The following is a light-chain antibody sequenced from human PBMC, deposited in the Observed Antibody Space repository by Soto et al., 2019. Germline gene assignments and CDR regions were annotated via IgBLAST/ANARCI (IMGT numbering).Light chain of an antibody. CDR3: QQYGPSPIT. Sequence: IVLTQSPGPLSLSPGERATLSCRASQSVSSDLAWYQLKPGQAPRLLISGASSMATGIPDRFSGSGSGTDFTLIINRLEPEDFALYYCQQYGPSPITFGQGTRLEIK. CDR1: QSVSSD. J-gene: IGKJ5*01. V-gene: IGKV3-20*01. CDR2: GAS.